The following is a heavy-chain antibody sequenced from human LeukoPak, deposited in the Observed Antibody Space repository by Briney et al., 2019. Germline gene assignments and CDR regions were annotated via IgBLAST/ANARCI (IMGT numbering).Heavy chain of an antibody. V-gene: IGHV3-48*04. CDR1: GFTFRTYW. J-gene: IGHJ5*02. Sequence: GGSLRLSCAASGFTFRTYWMHWVRQAPGKGLEWVSYISSSSTIHYADSVKGRFTISRDNAKNSLYLQMNSLRAEDTAVYYCARDSYYYDSSGYYGWFDPWGQGTLVTVSS. CDR2: ISSSSTI. D-gene: IGHD3-22*01. CDR3: ARDSYYYDSSGYYGWFDP.